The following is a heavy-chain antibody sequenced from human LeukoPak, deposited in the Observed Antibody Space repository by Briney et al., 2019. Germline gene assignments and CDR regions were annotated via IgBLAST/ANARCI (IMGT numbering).Heavy chain of an antibody. Sequence: PGGSLRLSCAASGFTFGTHAMTWVRQAPGKGLEWVSGMSGRGDTSYYADSVKGRFTISRDNSKNTLFLQMNSLRAEDTAVYYCAKLAGIRSWFVYYFDYWRQGTLVTVS. J-gene: IGHJ4*02. CDR3: AKLAGIRSWFVYYFDY. D-gene: IGHD2-15*01. CDR2: MSGRGDTS. CDR1: GFTFGTHA. V-gene: IGHV3-23*01.